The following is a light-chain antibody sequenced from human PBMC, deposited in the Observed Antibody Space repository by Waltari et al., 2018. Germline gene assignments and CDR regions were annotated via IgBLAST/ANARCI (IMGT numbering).Light chain of an antibody. V-gene: IGKV3-20*01. CDR3: QHYGTSRYT. CDR1: HSVSSSY. J-gene: IGKJ2*01. CDR2: GAS. Sequence: EIVLTSYPCTLSFSRVERATLSCRSIHSVSSSYLALYLQRRSQSPKHRICGASSRATGIPDSFSGRWSGKDFNLIISRLEPVDFAVYYCQHYGTSRYTFGQGTKVEIK.